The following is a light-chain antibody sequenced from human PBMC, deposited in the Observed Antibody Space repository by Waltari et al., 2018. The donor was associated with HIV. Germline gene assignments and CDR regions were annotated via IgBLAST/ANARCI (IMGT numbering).Light chain of an antibody. J-gene: IGKJ2*01. CDR2: WTS. CDR1: QSVLHSSNNKNY. V-gene: IGKV4-1*01. CDR3: QQFYTTPYT. Sequence: DIVMLQTPDSMAVSLGVRANINCQSSQSVLHSSNNKNYLAWYQQKPRQPPKLLIYWTSIRGSGVPDRFSASGSGTDFTLTISSLQAEDVAVYYCQQFYTTPYTFGQGTKLEI.